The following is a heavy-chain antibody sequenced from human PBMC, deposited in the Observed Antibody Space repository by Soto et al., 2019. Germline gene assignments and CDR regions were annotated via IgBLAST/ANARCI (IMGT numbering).Heavy chain of an antibody. Sequence: ASVKVSCKASGYSFTSLDINWVRQTAGQGLEWMGWMEPSTGRTGYAQKFQGRVTMTRDTSINTAYMELTTLTSDDTAFYYCARVVSAGVDYWGQGTLVTVSS. D-gene: IGHD1-26*01. CDR3: ARVVSAGVDY. CDR2: MEPSTGRT. V-gene: IGHV1-8*01. J-gene: IGHJ4*02. CDR1: GYSFTSLD.